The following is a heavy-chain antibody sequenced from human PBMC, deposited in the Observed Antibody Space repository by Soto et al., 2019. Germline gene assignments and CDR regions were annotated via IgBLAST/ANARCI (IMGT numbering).Heavy chain of an antibody. CDR2: ISSTTNYI. J-gene: IGHJ4*02. CDR1: GFTFTRYS. V-gene: IGHV3-21*06. Sequence: QRLSCAASGFTFTRYSMNWVRQAPGKGLEWVASISSTTNYIYYGESLKGRLTISRDNAKNSMYLQMNTLRAEDTAVYYCARESEDLSSNLDYWGQGTLVTVSS. CDR3: ARESEDLSSNLDY.